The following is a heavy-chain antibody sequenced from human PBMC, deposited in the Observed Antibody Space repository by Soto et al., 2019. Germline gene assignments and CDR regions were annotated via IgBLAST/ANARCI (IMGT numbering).Heavy chain of an antibody. CDR1: GYTFTGYY. CDR3: ARDIAGDGYNYLDY. V-gene: IGHV1-2*02. CDR2: IHLNSGGT. D-gene: IGHD5-12*01. J-gene: IGHJ4*02. Sequence: ASVKVSCKASGYTFTGYYVHWVRQAPGHGLEWLGWIHLNSGGTNYAQSFQGRVTMTRDMSVSTVYMEMTGLSSDDTAVYYCARDIAGDGYNYLDYWGQGTLVTVSS.